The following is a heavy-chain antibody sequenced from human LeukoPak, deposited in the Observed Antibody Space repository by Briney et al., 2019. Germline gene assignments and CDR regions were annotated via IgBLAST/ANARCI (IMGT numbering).Heavy chain of an antibody. V-gene: IGHV4-39*07. CDR2: VSYTGTT. D-gene: IGHD3-16*02. CDR3: SRDHVWGTYRYTLV. J-gene: IGHJ4*02. CDR1: GGSINSDNSY. Sequence: PSETLSLTCTVSGGSINSDNSYWGWLRQTPGKGLEWIASVSYTGTTYYNPSLKSRVTISGDTSKNQFSLKLRSATAADTAVYYCSRDHVWGTYRYTLVWGQGALVSVSS.